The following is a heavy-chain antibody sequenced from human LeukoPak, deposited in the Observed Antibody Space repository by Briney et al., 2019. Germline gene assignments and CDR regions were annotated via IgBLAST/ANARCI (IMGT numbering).Heavy chain of an antibody. CDR3: ARQGAASWYR. Sequence: GGSLRLSCAASGFTFSSYWMSWLRQAPGKGLQWVADIKQDGSDKYYVDSVKGRFTISRDNAKNSLYLQMNSLRPEDTAAYYCARQGAASWYRWGQGTLVTVSS. CDR1: GFTFSSYW. CDR2: IKQDGSDK. J-gene: IGHJ4*02. V-gene: IGHV3-7*01. D-gene: IGHD6-13*01.